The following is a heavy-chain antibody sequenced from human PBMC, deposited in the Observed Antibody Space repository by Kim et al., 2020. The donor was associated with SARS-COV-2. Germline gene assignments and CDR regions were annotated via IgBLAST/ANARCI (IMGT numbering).Heavy chain of an antibody. J-gene: IGHJ6*02. D-gene: IGHD2-2*03. Sequence: GRFSISRDNSKNTLDLQMNSLRAEDTAVYYCAKDLGYCSSSVCFPPYGLDVWGQGTTVTVSS. V-gene: IGHV3-23*01. CDR3: AKDLGYCSSSVCFPPYGLDV.